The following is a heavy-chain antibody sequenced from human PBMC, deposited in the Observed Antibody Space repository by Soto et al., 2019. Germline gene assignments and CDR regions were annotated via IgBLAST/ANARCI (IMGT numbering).Heavy chain of an antibody. D-gene: IGHD6-13*01. CDR1: GFTFDDYA. Sequence: PGGSLRLSCAASGFTFDDYAMHWVRQAPGKGLEWVSGISWNSGSIGYADSVKGRFTISRDNAKNSLYLQMNSLRAEDTALYYCAKDGRSSWYYYYGMDVWGQGTTVTV. J-gene: IGHJ6*02. CDR3: AKDGRSSWYYYYGMDV. CDR2: ISWNSGSI. V-gene: IGHV3-9*01.